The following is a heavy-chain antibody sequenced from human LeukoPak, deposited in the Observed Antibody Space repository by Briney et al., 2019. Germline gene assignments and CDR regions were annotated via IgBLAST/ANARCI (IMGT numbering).Heavy chain of an antibody. J-gene: IGHJ4*02. Sequence: SETLSLTCTVSGGSISSYYWSWIRQPPGKGLEWIGYIYYSGSTNYNPSLKSRVTISIDTSKNEFSPKLSSVTAADTAVYYCASRRVGAFDYWGQGTLVTVSS. V-gene: IGHV4-59*08. CDR3: ASRRVGAFDY. CDR2: IYYSGST. CDR1: GGSISSYY. D-gene: IGHD1-26*01.